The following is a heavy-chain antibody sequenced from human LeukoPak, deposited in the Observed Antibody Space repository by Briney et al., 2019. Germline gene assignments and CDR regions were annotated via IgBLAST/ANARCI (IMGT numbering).Heavy chain of an antibody. Sequence: SETLSLTCTVSGGSISSYYWSWIRQPPGQGLDWIGYIYYIGSTNYNPSLTTRVTISVDTSKHQFSLKLSSVTAEDTAVYYCASTTVTTGGVDYWGQGTLVTVSS. V-gene: IGHV4-59*01. CDR3: ASTTVTTGGVDY. J-gene: IGHJ4*02. CDR2: IYYIGST. CDR1: GGSISSYY. D-gene: IGHD4-17*01.